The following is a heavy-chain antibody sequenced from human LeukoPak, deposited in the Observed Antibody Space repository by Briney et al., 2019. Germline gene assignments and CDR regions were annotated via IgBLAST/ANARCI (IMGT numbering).Heavy chain of an antibody. D-gene: IGHD6-13*01. Sequence: ASVKVSCKASGYTFTSYYMHWVRQAPGQGLEWMGIINPSGGSTSYAQKFQGRVTMTRDTSISTAYMELSRLRSDDTAVYYCARDTLESIAAADRWGQGTMVTVSS. J-gene: IGHJ3*01. CDR1: GYTFTSYY. CDR2: INPSGGST. CDR3: ARDTLESIAAADR. V-gene: IGHV1-46*01.